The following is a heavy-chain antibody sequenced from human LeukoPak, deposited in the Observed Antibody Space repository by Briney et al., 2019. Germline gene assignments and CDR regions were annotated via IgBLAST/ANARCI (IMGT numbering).Heavy chain of an antibody. CDR2: ISSSGSTI. V-gene: IGHV3-48*03. D-gene: IGHD3-10*01. CDR1: GFTFSSYE. J-gene: IGHJ4*02. CDR3: ARDQDSRILWFGD. Sequence: GGSLRLSCAASGFTFSSYEMNWVRQAPGKGLEWVSYISSSGSTIYYADSVKGRFTISRDNAKNSLYLQMNSLRAEDTAVYYCARDQDSRILWFGDWGQGTLVTVSS.